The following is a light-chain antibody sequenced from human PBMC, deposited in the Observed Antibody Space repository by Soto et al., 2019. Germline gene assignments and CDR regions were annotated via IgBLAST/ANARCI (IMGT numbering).Light chain of an antibody. CDR2: SAS. J-gene: IGKJ1*01. Sequence: IVWTQSPGTLSLSPGERATLSCRASQSVSSSHLAWYQQKPGQAPRLLIYSASSRATGIPDRFSGSGSGTDFTLTISRLEPEDFAVYYCQRYGGFGQGTKVDIK. V-gene: IGKV3-20*01. CDR3: QRYGG. CDR1: QSVSSSH.